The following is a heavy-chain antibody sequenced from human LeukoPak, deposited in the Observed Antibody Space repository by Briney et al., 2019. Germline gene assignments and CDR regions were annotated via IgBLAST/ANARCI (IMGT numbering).Heavy chain of an antibody. Sequence: GGSLRLSCAASGFTFSNSGMDWVRQAPGKGLEWVSYISSSSSSIYYADSVKGRFTISRDNAKNSLFLQMNSLRVEDTAVYYCARGGAARPDYWGQGTPVTVSS. V-gene: IGHV3-48*01. CDR1: GFTFSNSG. J-gene: IGHJ4*02. D-gene: IGHD6-6*01. CDR3: ARGGAARPDY. CDR2: ISSSSSSI.